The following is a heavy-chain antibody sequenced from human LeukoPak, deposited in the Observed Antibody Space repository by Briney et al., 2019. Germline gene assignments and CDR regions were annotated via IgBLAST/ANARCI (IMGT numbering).Heavy chain of an antibody. CDR1: GYTFTSYA. CDR3: AREGLDGTTQIYYYGMDV. Sequence: SVKVSCKASGYTFTSYAISWVRQAPGQGLEWLGRIIPMLGIGNSAQKFQGRVTITADKSTSTAYMELSSLRSEDTAVYHCAREGLDGTTQIYYYGMDVWGQGTTVIVSS. D-gene: IGHD1-7*01. J-gene: IGHJ6*02. V-gene: IGHV1-69*04. CDR2: IIPMLGIG.